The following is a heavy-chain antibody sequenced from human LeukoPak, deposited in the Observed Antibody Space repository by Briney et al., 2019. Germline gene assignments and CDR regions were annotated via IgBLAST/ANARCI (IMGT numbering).Heavy chain of an antibody. Sequence: KASETLSLTCTVSGGSSSSYYWSWIRQPPGKGLEWIGNVFYSGSTNYNPSLKSRVSISVDTSKNQFSLKLSSVTAADTAVYYCARGREELVVPAYYFDYWGQGTLVTVSS. CDR1: GGSSSSYY. D-gene: IGHD2-2*01. CDR3: ARGREELVVPAYYFDY. J-gene: IGHJ4*02. CDR2: VFYSGST. V-gene: IGHV4-59*12.